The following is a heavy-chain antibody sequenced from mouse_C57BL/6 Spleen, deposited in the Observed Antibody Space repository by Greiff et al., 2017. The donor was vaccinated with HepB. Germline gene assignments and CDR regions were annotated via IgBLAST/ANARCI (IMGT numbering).Heavy chain of an antibody. CDR2: IDPEDGDT. V-gene: IGHV14-2*01. Sequence: VQLQQSGAELVKPGASVKLSCTASGFNIKDYYMHWVKQRTEQGLEWIGRIDPEDGDTKYAPKFQGKATITADTSSNTAYLQLSSLTSADTAVYYCARCTTVGARFAYWGQGTLVTVSA. CDR1: GFNIKDYY. CDR3: ARCTTVGARFAY. D-gene: IGHD1-1*01. J-gene: IGHJ3*01.